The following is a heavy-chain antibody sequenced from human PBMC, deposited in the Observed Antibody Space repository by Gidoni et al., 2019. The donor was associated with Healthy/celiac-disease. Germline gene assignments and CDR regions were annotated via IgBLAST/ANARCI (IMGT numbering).Heavy chain of an antibody. D-gene: IGHD3-10*01. J-gene: IGHJ4*02. CDR3: ARDADYYGSGSYSY. V-gene: IGHV3-33*01. Sequence: QVQLVESGGGVVQPGRSLRLSCAASGFTFSSYGMHWVRQAPGKGLEWVAVIWYDGSNKYYADSVKGRFTISRDNSKNTLYLQMNSLRAEDTAVYYCARDADYYGSGSYSYWGQGTLVTVSS. CDR1: GFTFSSYG. CDR2: IWYDGSNK.